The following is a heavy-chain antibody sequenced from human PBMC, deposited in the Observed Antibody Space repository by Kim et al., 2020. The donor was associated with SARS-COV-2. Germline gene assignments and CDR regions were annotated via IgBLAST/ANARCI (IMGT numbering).Heavy chain of an antibody. CDR2: ISSNGGST. D-gene: IGHD6-13*01. CDR1: GFTFSSYA. J-gene: IGHJ5*02. V-gene: IGHV3-64*01. CDR3: ARDRRASGSSSWRPNWFDP. Sequence: GGSLRLSCAASGFTFSSYAMHWVRQAPGKGLEYVSAISSNGGSTYYANSVKGRFTISRDNSKNTLYLQMGSLRAEDMAVYYCARDRRASGSSSWRPNWFDPWGQGTLVTVSS.